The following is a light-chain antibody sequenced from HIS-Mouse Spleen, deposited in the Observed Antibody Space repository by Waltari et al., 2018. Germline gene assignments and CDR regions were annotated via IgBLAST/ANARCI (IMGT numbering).Light chain of an antibody. CDR2: QVS. CDR3: SLYTSSSTLV. CDR1: SRDVGSYNR. Sequence: QSALTQPPSVSGSPGQSVTISCTGTSRDVGSYNRVSRYQPPPGTAPKLMIYQVSNRPSGVPDRFSGSKSGNTASLTISGLQAEDEADYYCSLYTSSSTLVFGGGTKLTVL. V-gene: IGLV2-18*01. J-gene: IGLJ2*01.